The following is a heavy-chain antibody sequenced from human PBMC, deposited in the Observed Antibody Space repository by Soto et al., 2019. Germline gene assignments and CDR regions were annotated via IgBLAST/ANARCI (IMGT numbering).Heavy chain of an antibody. D-gene: IGHD3-10*01. Sequence: PGGSLRLSCAASGFTFSSYAMHWVRQAPGKGLEWVAVISYDGSNKYYADSVKGRFTISRDNAKNSLYLQMNSLRAEDTAVYYCARDTIWFGEFQLDNWFDPWGQGTLVTVSS. J-gene: IGHJ5*02. V-gene: IGHV3-30-3*01. CDR2: ISYDGSNK. CDR1: GFTFSSYA. CDR3: ARDTIWFGEFQLDNWFDP.